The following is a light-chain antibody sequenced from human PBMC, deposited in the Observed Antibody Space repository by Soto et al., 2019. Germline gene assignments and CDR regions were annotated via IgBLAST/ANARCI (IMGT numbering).Light chain of an antibody. CDR1: QSVSSSY. V-gene: IGKV3-20*01. J-gene: IGKJ3*01. CDR2: GAS. CDR3: QQYGSSFT. Sequence: EIVLTQSPGTLSLSPGERATLSCRASQSVSSSYLAWYQQKLGQAPRLLIYGASSRATGIPDRFSGSGSGTDFTLTISRLAPEDFAVYYCQQYGSSFTFGPGTKVDIK.